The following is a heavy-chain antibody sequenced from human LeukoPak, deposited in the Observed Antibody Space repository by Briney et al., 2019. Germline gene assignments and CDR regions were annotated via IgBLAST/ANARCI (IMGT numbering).Heavy chain of an antibody. CDR1: GYTFTGYY. J-gene: IGHJ5*02. Sequence: ASVKVSCKASGYTFTGYYMHWVRQAPGQGLEWMGWMNPDSGNTDSAQKFQGRVTMTRDTSISIAYMELSSLRSDDTAVYYCARGISSGETWFDPWGQGTLVIVSS. CDR3: ARGISSGETWFDP. CDR2: MNPDSGNT. V-gene: IGHV1-8*02. D-gene: IGHD6-25*01.